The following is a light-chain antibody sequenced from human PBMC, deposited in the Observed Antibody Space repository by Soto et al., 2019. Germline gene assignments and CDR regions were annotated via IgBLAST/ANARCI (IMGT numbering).Light chain of an antibody. CDR1: SSNIGINT. V-gene: IGLV1-44*01. Sequence: QSVLTQPPSASGTPGQRVTISCSGSSSNIGINTVNWYQLLPLTAPKLLIYSNDQRPSGVPDRFSGSKSGTSASLAISGLQSEDEADYYCAAWDDSLNGGVFGGGTKLTVL. J-gene: IGLJ2*01. CDR3: AAWDDSLNGGV. CDR2: SND.